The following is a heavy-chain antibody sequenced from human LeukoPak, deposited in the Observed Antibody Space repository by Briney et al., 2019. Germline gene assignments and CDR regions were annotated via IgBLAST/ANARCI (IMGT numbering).Heavy chain of an antibody. V-gene: IGHV3-48*04. CDR3: ATLPYCSGGSCYSRDYGMDV. CDR2: ISSSGSTI. D-gene: IGHD2-15*01. CDR1: GFTFSSYS. Sequence: GGSLRLSCAASGFTFSSYSMNWVRQAPGKGLEWVSYISSSGSTIYYADSVKGRFTISRDNAKNSLYLQMNSLRAEDTAVYYCATLPYCSGGSCYSRDYGMDVWGQGTTVTVSS. J-gene: IGHJ6*02.